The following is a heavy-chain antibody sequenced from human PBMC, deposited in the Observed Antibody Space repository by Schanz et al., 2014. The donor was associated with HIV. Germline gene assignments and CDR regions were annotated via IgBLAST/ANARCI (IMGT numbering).Heavy chain of an antibody. D-gene: IGHD2-8*01. CDR3: ANSGYCISGICYTRGDGMDV. CDR2: MNNDVSSR. Sequence: EVQLVESGGGLVQPGGSLTLSCAASGFSFSDYWMHWVRQVPGKGLLWVSRMNNDVSSRLYADSVKGRFTISRDNAKNTLYLQMSGLRAEDTAVYYCANSGYCISGICYTRGDGMDVWGQGTTVTVSS. J-gene: IGHJ6*02. CDR1: GFSFSDYW. V-gene: IGHV3-74*01.